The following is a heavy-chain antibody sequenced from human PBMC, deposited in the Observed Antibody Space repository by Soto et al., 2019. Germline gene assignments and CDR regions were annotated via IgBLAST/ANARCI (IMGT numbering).Heavy chain of an antibody. V-gene: IGHV3-7*03. Sequence: GGSLRLSCVASGFTFISSFMGWIRQAPGKGLEWVANINQDGGVTYYVDSVEGRFTISRDNTKDSLYLQMNSLRGEDTAIYYCARYCRGSGRYFFDYWGQGTLVTVSS. CDR2: INQDGGVT. J-gene: IGHJ4*02. CDR1: GFTFISSF. CDR3: ARYCRGSGRYFFDY. D-gene: IGHD6-19*01.